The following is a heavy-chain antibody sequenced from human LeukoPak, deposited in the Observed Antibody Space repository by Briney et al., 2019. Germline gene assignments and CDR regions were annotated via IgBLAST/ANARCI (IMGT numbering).Heavy chain of an antibody. CDR1: GGSISSSTYY. CDR2: IYHSGST. D-gene: IGHD1-1*01. J-gene: IGHJ5*02. CDR3: ERQSHALNGFSP. Sequence: SETLNLTCTHSGGSISSSTYYWEWIRQAPGKGLEWIGNIYHSGSTYSNPSLKSRVTTSVDTSKNQFSLKLSSLTAAATAVYYCERQSHALNGFSPRGEGNPVTVSS. V-gene: IGHV4-39*01.